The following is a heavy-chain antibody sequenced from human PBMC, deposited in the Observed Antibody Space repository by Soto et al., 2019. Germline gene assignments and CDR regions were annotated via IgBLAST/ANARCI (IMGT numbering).Heavy chain of an antibody. D-gene: IGHD3-22*01. Sequence: PGGSLRLSCAASGFTFNSYAMSWVRQAPGKGLEWVSTIIGSGGSTYYADSVKGRFSVSRDNSKNTLYLQMNSLRAEDTAVYYCAKDRNYYGSSGYDYWGQGTLVTVSS. V-gene: IGHV3-23*01. CDR1: GFTFNSYA. CDR2: IIGSGGST. J-gene: IGHJ4*02. CDR3: AKDRNYYGSSGYDY.